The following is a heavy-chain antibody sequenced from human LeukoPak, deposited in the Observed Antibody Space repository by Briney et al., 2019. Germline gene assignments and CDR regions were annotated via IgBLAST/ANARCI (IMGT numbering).Heavy chain of an antibody. J-gene: IGHJ5*02. V-gene: IGHV4-59*12. CDR3: ARTRPNRHYDILTGYYMGNWFDP. D-gene: IGHD3-9*01. CDR2: IYYSGST. Sequence: SETLSLTCTVSGGSISSYYWSWIRQPPGKGLEWIGYIYYSGSTNYNPSLKSRVTISVDTSKNQFSLKLSSVTAADTAVYYCARTRPNRHYDILTGYYMGNWFDPWGQGTLVTVSS. CDR1: GGSISSYY.